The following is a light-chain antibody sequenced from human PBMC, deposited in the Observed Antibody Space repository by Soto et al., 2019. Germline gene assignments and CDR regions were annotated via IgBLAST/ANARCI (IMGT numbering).Light chain of an antibody. J-gene: IGKJ2*01. CDR1: QSVGTW. V-gene: IGKV1-5*01. CDR2: DAS. CDR3: QQYYSYST. Sequence: DIQMTQSPSTLSPSVGDRVTITCRASQSVGTWFAWCQRKPGEAPKLLIFDASNLQSGVPSRFSGSGSGTDFTLTISILQPDDFATYYCQQYYSYSTFGQGTKVQIK.